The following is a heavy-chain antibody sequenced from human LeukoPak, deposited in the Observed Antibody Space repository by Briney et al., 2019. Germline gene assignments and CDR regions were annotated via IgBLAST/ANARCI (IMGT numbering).Heavy chain of an antibody. J-gene: IGHJ4*02. V-gene: IGHV1-18*01. CDR2: ISAYNGNT. CDR3: ARQDVPRPPGDY. D-gene: IGHD2-2*01. Sequence: ASVKVSRKASGYTFTSYGISWVRQAPGQGLEWMGWISAYNGNTNYAQKLQGRVTMTTDTSTSTAYMELRSLRSDDTAVYYCARQDVPRPPGDYWGQGTLVTVSS. CDR1: GYTFTSYG.